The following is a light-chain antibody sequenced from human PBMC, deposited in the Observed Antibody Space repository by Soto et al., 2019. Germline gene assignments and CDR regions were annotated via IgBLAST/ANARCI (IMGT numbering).Light chain of an antibody. Sequence: EIVLTQSPATLSLSPGEIATLSCRASQSVSSSLGWYQQKPGQAPRLLIYDASNRASGIPARFSGGGSGTDFTLTISSLEPEDFAVYYCHQRGNWPRTFGQGTRVEIK. CDR1: QSVSSS. CDR3: HQRGNWPRT. J-gene: IGKJ1*01. CDR2: DAS. V-gene: IGKV3-11*01.